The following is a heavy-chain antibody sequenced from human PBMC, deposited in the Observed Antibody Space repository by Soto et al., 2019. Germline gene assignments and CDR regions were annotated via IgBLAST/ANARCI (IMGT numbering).Heavy chain of an antibody. V-gene: IGHV4-39*01. D-gene: IGHD1-26*01. CDR1: GGSISSSSYY. J-gene: IGHJ4*02. CDR2: IYYSGST. CDR3: ARHSPSGSHAISGFDY. Sequence: SETLSLTCTVSGGSISSSSYYWGWIRQPPGKGLEWIGSIYYSGSTYYNPSLKSRVTISVDTSKNQFSLKLSSVTAADTAVYYCARHSPSGSHAISGFDYWGQGTLVTVSS.